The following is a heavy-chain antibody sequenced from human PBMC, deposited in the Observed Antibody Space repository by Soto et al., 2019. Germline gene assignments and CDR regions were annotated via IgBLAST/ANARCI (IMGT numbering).Heavy chain of an antibody. CDR1: NYTFTSYG. CDR2: ISVYYGNT. Sequence: ASVKVSCKASNYTFTSYGISWMRQAPGQGLEWMGWISVYYGNTNYAQKFQDRVTMTTDTSTSTAYREVRRLTSGDTAVYYCARGGLQWEGAVFNSWGQGTLVTVSS. D-gene: IGHD4-4*01. V-gene: IGHV1-18*04. CDR3: ARGGLQWEGAVFNS. J-gene: IGHJ4*02.